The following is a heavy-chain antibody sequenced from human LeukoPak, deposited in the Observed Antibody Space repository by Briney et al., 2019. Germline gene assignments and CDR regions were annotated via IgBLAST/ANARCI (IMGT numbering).Heavy chain of an antibody. CDR2: IYYSGST. Sequence: SETLSLTCTVSGGSISSSSYYWGWIRQPPGKGLEWIGSIYYSGSTYYNPSLKSRVTISVDTSKNQFSLKLSSVTAADTAVYYCAKNKGYGDPFPDFDYWGQGTLVTVSS. J-gene: IGHJ4*02. CDR3: AKNKGYGDPFPDFDY. D-gene: IGHD4-17*01. V-gene: IGHV4-39*01. CDR1: GGSISSSSYY.